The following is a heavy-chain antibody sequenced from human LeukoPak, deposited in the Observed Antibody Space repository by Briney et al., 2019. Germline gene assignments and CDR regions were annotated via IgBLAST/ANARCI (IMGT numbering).Heavy chain of an antibody. Sequence: ASVKVSCKVSGYTLTELFMHWVRQAPGKGLEWMGGFDPEDGETIYAQKFQGRVTMTEDTSTDTAYMELSSLRSEDTAVYYCATGPGGVTRLNTDYWGQGTLVTVSS. CDR1: GYTLTELF. D-gene: IGHD3-16*01. J-gene: IGHJ4*02. V-gene: IGHV1-24*01. CDR3: ATGPGGVTRLNTDY. CDR2: FDPEDGET.